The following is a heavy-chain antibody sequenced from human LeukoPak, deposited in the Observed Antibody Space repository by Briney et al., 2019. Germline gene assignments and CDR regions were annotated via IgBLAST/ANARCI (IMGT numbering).Heavy chain of an antibody. Sequence: GGSLRLSCAASGFTFSSYSMNWVRQAPGKGLEWISYISSSSSPIYYADSVKGRFTISRDNAKNSLYLQMNSLRAEDTAVYYCARDLSGYEARGFYFDYWGQGTLVTVSS. CDR2: ISSSSSPI. CDR1: GFTFSSYS. V-gene: IGHV3-48*04. J-gene: IGHJ4*02. CDR3: ARDLSGYEARGFYFDY. D-gene: IGHD3-22*01.